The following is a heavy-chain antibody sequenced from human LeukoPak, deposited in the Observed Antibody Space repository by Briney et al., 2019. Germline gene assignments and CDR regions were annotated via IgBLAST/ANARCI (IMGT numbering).Heavy chain of an antibody. CDR1: GGSFSGYY. D-gene: IGHD3-9*01. CDR2: INHSGST. V-gene: IGHV4-34*01. J-gene: IGHJ5*02. CDR3: ARGSWYFTGIDP. Sequence: SETLSLTCAVYGGSFSGYYWSWIRQPPGKGLEWIGEINHSGSTNYNPSLKSRVTISVDTSKNQFSLKLSSVTAADTAVYYCARGSWYFTGIDPWGQGTLVTVSS.